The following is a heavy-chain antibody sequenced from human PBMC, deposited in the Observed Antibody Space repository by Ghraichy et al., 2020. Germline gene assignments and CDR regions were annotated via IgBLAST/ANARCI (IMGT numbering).Heavy chain of an antibody. CDR2: ISSSGSTI. V-gene: IGHV3-11*01. Sequence: GGSLRLSCAASGFTFSDYYMSWIRQASGKGLEWVSYISSSGSTIYYADSVKGRFTISRDNAKNSLYLQMNSLRAEDTAVYYCARDSKLSYYGMDVWGQGTTVTVSS. CDR3: ARDSKLSYYGMDV. D-gene: IGHD4-23*01. J-gene: IGHJ6*02. CDR1: GFTFSDYY.